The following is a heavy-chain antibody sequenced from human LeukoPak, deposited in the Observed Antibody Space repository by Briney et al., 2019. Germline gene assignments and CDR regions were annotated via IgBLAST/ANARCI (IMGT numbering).Heavy chain of an antibody. V-gene: IGHV1-24*01. CDR3: ARALAAGLYYFDY. J-gene: IGHJ4*02. CDR2: FDPEDGET. D-gene: IGHD3-3*02. CDR1: GYTLTELS. Sequence: ASVKVSCKVSGYTLTELSMHWVRQAPGKGLEWMGGFDPEDGETIYAQKFQGRVTITADESTSTAYMELSSLRSEDTAVYYCARALAAGLYYFDYWGQGTLVTVSS.